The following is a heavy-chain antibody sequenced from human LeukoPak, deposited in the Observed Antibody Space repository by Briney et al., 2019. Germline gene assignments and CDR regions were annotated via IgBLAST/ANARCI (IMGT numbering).Heavy chain of an antibody. V-gene: IGHV3-15*07. Sequence: PGGSLRLSCAVSGLTLSNVWMNWVRQAPGKGLEWVGRIRSQTAGGTTDFAAPVNGRFSISRDDSKNSLYLQMNSLTSEDTAVYYCAHGSAQYYEYWGQGTLVTVSS. CDR2: IRSQTAGGTT. CDR1: GLTLSNVW. D-gene: IGHD2-15*01. J-gene: IGHJ1*01. CDR3: AHGSAQYYEY.